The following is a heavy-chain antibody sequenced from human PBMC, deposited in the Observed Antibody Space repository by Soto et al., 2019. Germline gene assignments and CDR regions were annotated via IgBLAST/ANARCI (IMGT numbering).Heavy chain of an antibody. Sequence: PGGSLRLSCAASGFTFSSYAMSWVRQAPGKGLEWVSSISDSGGTTYYADSVKGRFTISRDSSRNTLFLQMNSLRAEDTAVYYCAKDSYRGDVVLTPAPYGNDYWGRGTLVTVSS. D-gene: IGHD2-2*01. CDR3: AKDSYRGDVVLTPAPYGNDY. CDR1: GFTFSSYA. J-gene: IGHJ4*02. V-gene: IGHV3-23*01. CDR2: ISDSGGTT.